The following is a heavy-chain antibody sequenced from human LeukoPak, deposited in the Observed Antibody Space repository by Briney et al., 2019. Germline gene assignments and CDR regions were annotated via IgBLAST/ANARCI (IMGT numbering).Heavy chain of an antibody. D-gene: IGHD1-26*01. V-gene: IGHV3-21*01. CDR3: ARAQGRSYYAFDI. Sequence: GGSLRLSCAASGFTFSSYSMNWVRQAPGKGLEWVSSISSSSSYIYSADSVKGRFTISRDNAKNSLYLQMNSLRAEDTAVYYCARAQGRSYYAFDIWGQGTMVTVSS. J-gene: IGHJ3*02. CDR2: ISSSSSYI. CDR1: GFTFSSYS.